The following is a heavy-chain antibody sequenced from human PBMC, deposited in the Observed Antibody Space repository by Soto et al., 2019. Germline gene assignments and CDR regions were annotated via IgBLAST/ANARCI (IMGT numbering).Heavy chain of an antibody. J-gene: IGHJ6*02. Sequence: QVQLVQSGAEVKKPGSSVKVSCKASGGTFNSYAITWVRQAPGQGLEWMGGIIPIFGTAHYAQKFRVRVTITADESTSTAYTERSSLRSEDTAVYCCARDNGLEVPTAPNYYDGMDVWGQGTTVTVSS. CDR3: ARDNGLEVPTAPNYYDGMDV. CDR1: GGTFNSYA. V-gene: IGHV1-69*01. CDR2: IIPIFGTA. D-gene: IGHD3-16*01.